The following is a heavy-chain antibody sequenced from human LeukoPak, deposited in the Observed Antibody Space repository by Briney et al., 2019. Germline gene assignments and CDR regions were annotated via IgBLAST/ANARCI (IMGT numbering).Heavy chain of an antibody. Sequence: TGGSLILSCAASGCTFSIYTMTWVRQAPGKGLEWVSTISGSGGSTYYADSVKGWFTISRDNSKNTLYLQMNSLRAEDTAVYYCAKDLGRYDHVWGSPRPDYWGQGRLVTVSS. CDR2: ISGSGGST. CDR3: AKDLGRYDHVWGSPRPDY. D-gene: IGHD3-16*01. J-gene: IGHJ4*02. V-gene: IGHV3-23*01. CDR1: GCTFSIYT.